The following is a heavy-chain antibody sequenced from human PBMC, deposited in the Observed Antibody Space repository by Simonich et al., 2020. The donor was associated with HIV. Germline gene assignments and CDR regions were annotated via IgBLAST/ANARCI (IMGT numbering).Heavy chain of an antibody. CDR2: IDDSGSP. V-gene: IGHV4-34*01. CDR1: GGSSSGYY. CDR3: ARHSGYADAFDI. J-gene: IGHJ3*02. D-gene: IGHD5-12*01. Sequence: QVQLQQWGAGLLKPSETLSLTCAVYGGSSSGYYWSWIRPPPGQGLEWIGDIDDSGSPNYSPSLKSRVTISLDTSKNQVSLKLSSVTAADTAVYYCARHSGYADAFDIWGQGTMITVSS.